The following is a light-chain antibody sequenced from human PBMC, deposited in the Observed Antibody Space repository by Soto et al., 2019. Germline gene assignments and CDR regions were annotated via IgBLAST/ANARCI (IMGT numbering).Light chain of an antibody. CDR2: DAS. V-gene: IGKV3-11*01. CDR3: QQRSSSIT. Sequence: EIVLTQSPATLSLSPGERATLSCRASQSVNSYVAWYQQKPGQAPRLPIYDASNRATGIPARFSGSGSGTDFTLTISGLEPEDFVVYYCQQRSSSITFGQGTRLEIK. CDR1: QSVNSY. J-gene: IGKJ5*01.